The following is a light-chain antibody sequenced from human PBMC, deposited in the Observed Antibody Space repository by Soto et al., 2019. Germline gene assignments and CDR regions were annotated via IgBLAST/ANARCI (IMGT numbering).Light chain of an antibody. CDR1: QGVSTY. CDR2: DAS. V-gene: IGKV3-11*01. Sequence: EFVLTQSPATLSLSPGEKPPLSCRAGQGVSTYFAWYQQKPGQPPSLLIYDASNWPTGIPASFSGSGSGTDFTLTIISLEPEDFAVYYCQQRSNWPLITYGPGTKVDIK. CDR3: QQRSNWPLIT. J-gene: IGKJ3*01.